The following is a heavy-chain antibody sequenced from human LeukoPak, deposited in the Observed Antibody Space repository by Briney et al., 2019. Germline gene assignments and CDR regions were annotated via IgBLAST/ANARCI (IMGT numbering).Heavy chain of an antibody. CDR1: GFTFTNYG. Sequence: GGSLRLSCGASGFTFTNYGMHWVRQAPGKGLEWVAHIRFDDSDRYYADSVKGRFTISRDNSRNTVYLQMNSLRSEDTAVYYCARGPVVELIDYWGQGTLVTVSS. D-gene: IGHD1-7*01. V-gene: IGHV3-30*02. J-gene: IGHJ4*02. CDR2: IRFDDSDR. CDR3: ARGPVVELIDY.